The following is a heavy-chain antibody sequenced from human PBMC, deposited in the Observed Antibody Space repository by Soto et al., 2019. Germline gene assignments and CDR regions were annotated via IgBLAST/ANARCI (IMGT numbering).Heavy chain of an antibody. CDR1: GGTFSSYA. D-gene: IGHD6-13*01. CDR3: ARVSSSWYVGYYYYGMDV. CDR2: IIPIFGTA. J-gene: IGHJ6*02. V-gene: IGHV1-69*13. Sequence: SVKVSCKASGGTFSSYAISWVRQAPGQGLEWMGGIIPIFGTANYAQKFQGRVTITADESTSTAYMELSSLRSEDTAVYYCARVSSSWYVGYYYYGMDVWGQGTTVTVSS.